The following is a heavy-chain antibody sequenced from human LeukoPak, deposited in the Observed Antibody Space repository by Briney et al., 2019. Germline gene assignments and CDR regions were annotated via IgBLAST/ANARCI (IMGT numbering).Heavy chain of an antibody. Sequence: GGSLRLSCAASGFTFSTYDMHWVRQPAGKGLEWVSTVGADGETYYPGSVEDRFTITRDNAKNTFHLQMNSLRAGDTAVYFCARGNWGYYGSGTYGMDVWGQGTTVTVSS. CDR2: VGADGET. CDR3: ARGNWGYYGSGTYGMDV. J-gene: IGHJ6*02. CDR1: GFTFSTYD. D-gene: IGHD3-10*01. V-gene: IGHV3-13*01.